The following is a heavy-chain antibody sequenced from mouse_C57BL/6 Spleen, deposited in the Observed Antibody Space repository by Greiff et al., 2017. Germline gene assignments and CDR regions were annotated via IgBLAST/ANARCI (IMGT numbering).Heavy chain of an antibody. CDR3: AREGDYYGSIPMDC. V-gene: IGHV5-4*01. CDR2: ISDGGSYT. Sequence: EVQLVESGGGLVKPGGSLKLSCAASGFTFSSYAMSWVRQTPEKRLEWVATISDGGSYTYYPDNVKGRFTISRDNVNNNLYLQMSDLKSEDTAMYYCAREGDYYGSIPMDCWGQGPSVT. CDR1: GFTFSSYA. D-gene: IGHD1-1*01. J-gene: IGHJ4*01.